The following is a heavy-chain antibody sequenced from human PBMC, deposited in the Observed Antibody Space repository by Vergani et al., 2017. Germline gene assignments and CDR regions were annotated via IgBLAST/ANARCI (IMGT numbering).Heavy chain of an antibody. D-gene: IGHD5-12*01. V-gene: IGHV4-39*07. CDR3: AREGVGYEVEY. CDR1: GGSISSSSYY. J-gene: IGHJ4*02. Sequence: QLQLQESGPGLVKPSETLSLTCTVSGGSISSSSYYWGWIRQPPGKGLEWIGSIYYSGSTYYNPSLKSRVTISVDTSKNQFSLKLSSVTAADTAVYYCAREGVGYEVEYWGQGTLVTVSS. CDR2: IYYSGST.